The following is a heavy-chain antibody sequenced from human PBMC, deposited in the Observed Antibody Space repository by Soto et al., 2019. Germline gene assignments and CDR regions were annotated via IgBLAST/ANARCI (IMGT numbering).Heavy chain of an antibody. Sequence: SCGVAKVNIVGLAMRCVRKTQGKGLEWASAISGSGGSTYYADSVKGRFTISRDNSKNTLYLQMNSLRAEDTAVYYCAKDLCGGSCYSSCYYGMDVWGQGTTVTVSS. V-gene: IGHV3-23*01. D-gene: IGHD2-15*01. CDR3: AKDLCGGSCYSSCYYGMDV. J-gene: IGHJ6*02. CDR2: ISGSGGST. CDR1: KVNIVGLA.